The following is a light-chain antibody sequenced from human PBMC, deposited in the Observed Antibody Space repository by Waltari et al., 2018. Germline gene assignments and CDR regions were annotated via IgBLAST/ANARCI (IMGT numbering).Light chain of an antibody. V-gene: IGKV1-9*01. Sequence: DIQLTQSPSFLSASVGDRVTITCRASQGISSYLTWFQQKPGKAPNLLIYAASTLQSGVPSRFSGSGSGTEFTLTIISLQPEDFATYYCHQVNTYPLTFGGGTKVEIK. CDR2: AAS. J-gene: IGKJ4*01. CDR3: HQVNTYPLT. CDR1: QGISSY.